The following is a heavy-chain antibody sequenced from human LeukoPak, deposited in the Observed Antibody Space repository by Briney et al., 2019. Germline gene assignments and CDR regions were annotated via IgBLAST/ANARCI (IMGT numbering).Heavy chain of an antibody. J-gene: IGHJ4*02. CDR1: GGSSSGYY. CDR3: ARVPEYSSSLYFDY. CDR2: IYTSGST. D-gene: IGHD6-6*01. V-gene: IGHV4-59*10. Sequence: PSETLSLTCAVYGGSSSGYYWSWIRQSAGKGLEWIGHIYTSGSTKYNPSLKSRVSISLDTSENQFSLKLSSVTAADTAVYYCARVPEYSSSLYFDYWGQGALVTVSS.